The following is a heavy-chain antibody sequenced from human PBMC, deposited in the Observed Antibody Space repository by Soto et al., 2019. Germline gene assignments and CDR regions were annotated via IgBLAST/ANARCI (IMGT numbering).Heavy chain of an antibody. J-gene: IGHJ4*02. Sequence: EVQLVESGGGLVQPGGSXXXXCXXXXXXXXXXXXXXVRQAPRKGLLWVSRIKSDGSSTNYADSVKGRFTISRDNAKNTLYLQMTSLRAEDTAVYYCAIGGGDYNYLDYWGQGILVTVSS. CDR2: IKSDGSST. CDR1: XXXXXXXX. CDR3: AIGGGDYNYLDY. V-gene: IGHV3-74*01. D-gene: IGHD3-9*01.